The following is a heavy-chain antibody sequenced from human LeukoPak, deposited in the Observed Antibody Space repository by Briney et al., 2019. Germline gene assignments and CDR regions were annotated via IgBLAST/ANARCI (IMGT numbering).Heavy chain of an antibody. D-gene: IGHD1-26*01. J-gene: IGHJ4*02. CDR3: ARDGGGSYYGPYFDY. CDR2: IYTSGST. CDR1: GGSNSSGSYY. V-gene: IGHV4-61*02. Sequence: PSETLSLXCTVSGGSNSSGSYYWSWNRQPAGKGLEWIGRIYTSGSTNYNPSLKSRVTISVDTSKNQFSLKLSSVTAADTAVYYCARDGGGSYYGPYFDYWGQGTLVTVSS.